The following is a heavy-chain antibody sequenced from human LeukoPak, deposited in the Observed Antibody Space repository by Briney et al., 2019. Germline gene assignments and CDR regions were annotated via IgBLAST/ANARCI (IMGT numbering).Heavy chain of an antibody. CDR2: IYYSGST. V-gene: IGHV4-31*03. J-gene: IGHJ4*02. CDR1: GGSISSGGYY. CDR3: ARDSEGSSVT. D-gene: IGHD6-6*01. Sequence: SETLSLTCTVSGGSISSGGYYWSWLRQHPGKGLEWIGYIYYSGSTYYNPSIKSRVTISVDTSKNQFSLKLSSVTAADTAVYYCARDSEGSSVTWGQGTLVTVSS.